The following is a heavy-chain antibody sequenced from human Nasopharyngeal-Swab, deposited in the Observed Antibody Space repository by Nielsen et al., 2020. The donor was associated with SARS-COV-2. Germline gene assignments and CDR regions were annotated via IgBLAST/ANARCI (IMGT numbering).Heavy chain of an antibody. D-gene: IGHD2-15*01. Sequence: RQAPGKGLEWIGSIYYLVLPYYNPPPMNRVAISVDTSKNQFSLKQSSVTAADTAVYYCARRILYDGMDVWGQGTTVTVSS. J-gene: IGHJ6*02. CDR2: IYYLVLP. CDR3: ARRILYDGMDV. V-gene: IGHV4-39*07.